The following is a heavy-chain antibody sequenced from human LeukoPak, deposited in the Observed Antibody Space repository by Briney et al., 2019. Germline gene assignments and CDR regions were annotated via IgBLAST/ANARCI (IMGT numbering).Heavy chain of an antibody. J-gene: IGHJ4*02. CDR1: GFTVSSNY. Sequence: GGSLRLSCAASGFTVSSNYMSWVRQAPGKGLEWVSVIYSGGSTYYADSVKGRFTISRDNSKNTPYLQMNSLRAEDTAVYYCARDRVYYYGSGSYEALDYWGQGTLVTVSS. CDR2: IYSGGST. CDR3: ARDRVYYYGSGSYEALDY. V-gene: IGHV3-66*01. D-gene: IGHD3-10*01.